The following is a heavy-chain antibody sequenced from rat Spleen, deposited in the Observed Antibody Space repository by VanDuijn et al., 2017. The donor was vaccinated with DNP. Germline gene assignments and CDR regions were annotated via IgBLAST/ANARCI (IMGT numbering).Heavy chain of an antibody. CDR3: ARSGDDNWFAH. CDR2: ITYDGGST. D-gene: IGHD1-1*01. Sequence: EVQLVESGGGLVQPGRSLKLSCTASGFTFSDYNMAWVSQAPKKGLAWVASITYDGGSTYYRDSVKGRFTISRDNAESTLNLQMDSLRSEDTATYYCARSGDDNWFAHWGQGTLVTVSS. J-gene: IGHJ3*01. V-gene: IGHV5-7*01. CDR1: GFTFSDYN.